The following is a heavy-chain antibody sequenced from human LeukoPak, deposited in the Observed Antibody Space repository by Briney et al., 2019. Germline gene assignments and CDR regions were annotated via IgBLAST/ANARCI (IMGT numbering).Heavy chain of an antibody. Sequence: PGGSLRLSCAASEFTFSSYAMSWVRQAPGKGLEWVSAISGSGGSTYYADSVKGRFTISRDNSKNTLYLQMNSLRAEDTAVYYCAKDQEAVAGTSVNWFDPWGQGTLVTVSS. CDR2: ISGSGGST. V-gene: IGHV3-23*01. CDR3: AKDQEAVAGTSVNWFDP. J-gene: IGHJ5*02. CDR1: EFTFSSYA. D-gene: IGHD6-19*01.